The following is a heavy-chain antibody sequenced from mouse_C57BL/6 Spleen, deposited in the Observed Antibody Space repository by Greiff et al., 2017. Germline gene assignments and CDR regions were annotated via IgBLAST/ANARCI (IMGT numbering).Heavy chain of an antibody. CDR1: GYAFTNYL. J-gene: IGHJ2*01. CDR3: ARSARGGGYFDY. V-gene: IGHV1-54*01. Sequence: QVQLQQSGAELVRPGTSVKVSCKASGYAFTNYLIEWVKQRPGQGLEWIGVINPGSGGTNYNEKFKGKATLTADKSSSTAYMQLSSLTSEDSAVYFCARSARGGGYFDYWGQGTTLTVSS. CDR2: INPGSGGT. D-gene: IGHD1-1*02.